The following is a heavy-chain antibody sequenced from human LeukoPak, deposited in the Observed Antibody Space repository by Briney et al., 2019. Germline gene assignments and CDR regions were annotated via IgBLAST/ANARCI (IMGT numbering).Heavy chain of an antibody. J-gene: IGHJ6*03. CDR1: GGTLSSYT. CDR3: ASAPYMDV. Sequence: SVKVSCKASGGTLSSYTISGVPHAPGQGLEWMGRIIPILGIAHYAQKFQGRVTITADKSTSTAYMELSSLRSEDTAVYYCASAPYMDVWGKGTTVTVSS. V-gene: IGHV1-69*02. CDR2: IIPILGIA.